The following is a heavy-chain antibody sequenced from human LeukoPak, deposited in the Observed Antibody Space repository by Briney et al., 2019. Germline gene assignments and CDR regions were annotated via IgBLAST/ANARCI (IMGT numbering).Heavy chain of an antibody. CDR1: GGSISSYY. J-gene: IGHJ4*02. CDR3: ASSNPYCSGGSCLRNFDY. CDR2: IYYSGST. Sequence: LETLSLTCTVSGGSISSYYWSWIRQPPGKGLEWIGYIYYSGSTNYNPSLKSRVTISVDTSKNQFSLKLSSVTAADTAVYYCASSNPYCSGGSCLRNFDYWGQGTLVTVSS. V-gene: IGHV4-59*01. D-gene: IGHD2-15*01.